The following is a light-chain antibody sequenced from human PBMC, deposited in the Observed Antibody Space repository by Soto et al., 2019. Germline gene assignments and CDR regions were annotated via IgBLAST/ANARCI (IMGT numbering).Light chain of an antibody. Sequence: QSVLTQPPSVSGAPGQRVTISCTGSSSKIGAGYDVHWYQQLPGTAPKLLIYGNSNRPSGVPDRFSGSKSGTSASLAITGLQAEDEADYYCQSYDSSLNAGVFGGGTKLTVL. CDR2: GNS. CDR1: SSKIGAGYD. J-gene: IGLJ3*02. CDR3: QSYDSSLNAGV. V-gene: IGLV1-40*01.